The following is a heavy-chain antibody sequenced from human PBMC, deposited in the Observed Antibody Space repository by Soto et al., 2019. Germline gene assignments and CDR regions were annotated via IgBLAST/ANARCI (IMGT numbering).Heavy chain of an antibody. CDR1: GGSISSGDYY. CDR3: ARSVTTRVWYFDY. J-gene: IGHJ4*02. CDR2: IYYSGST. V-gene: IGHV4-30-4*01. D-gene: IGHD4-17*01. Sequence: KTSETLSLTCTVSGGSISSGDYYWSWIRQPPGKGLEWIGYIYYSGSTYYNPSLKSRVTISVDTSKNQFSLKLSSVTAADTAVYYCARSVTTRVWYFDYWGQGTLVTVSS.